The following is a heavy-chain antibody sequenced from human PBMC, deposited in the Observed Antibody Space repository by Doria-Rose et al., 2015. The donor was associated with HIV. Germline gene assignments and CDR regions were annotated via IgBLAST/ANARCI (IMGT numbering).Heavy chain of an antibody. J-gene: IGHJ4*02. CDR1: GVSLSSPGMG. CDR3: ARIKSSRWYHKYYFDF. CDR2: IFLDDER. D-gene: IGHD6-13*01. V-gene: IGHV2-26*01. Sequence: QITLKESSPVLVKPTETLTLTCTVSGVSLSSPGMGVSWIRQPPGKALEWLANIFLDDERSYKPSLKSRLTISRGTSKSQVVLTITDMDPVDTATYYCARIKSSRWYHKYYFDFWGQGTLVIVSA.